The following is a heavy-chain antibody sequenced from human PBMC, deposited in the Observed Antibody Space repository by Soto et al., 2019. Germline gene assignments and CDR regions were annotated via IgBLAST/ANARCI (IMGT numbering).Heavy chain of an antibody. V-gene: IGHV4-59*01. Sequence: PSETLSLTCTVSAASFSKYYWSWIRQPPGKGLEWIGYINFNGNTNYNPSLKRRVTISIDTSKKQISLNLTYVTDADTAVYYCASVTFGGVVLAHWGQGTLVTVSS. CDR2: INFNGNT. J-gene: IGHJ4*02. CDR1: AASFSKYY. D-gene: IGHD3-16*01. CDR3: ASVTFGGVVLAH.